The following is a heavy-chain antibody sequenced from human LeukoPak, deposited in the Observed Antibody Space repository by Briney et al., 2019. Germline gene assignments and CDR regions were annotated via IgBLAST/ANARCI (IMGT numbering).Heavy chain of an antibody. J-gene: IGHJ4*02. CDR1: GGSISSPTYY. Sequence: SETLSPTCTVSGGSISSPTYYWSWIRQPAGKGLEWIGRVYPSGGTNYNPSLKNRVTISVATSKNPFSLRLSSVTATDTAVYYCTREGTWEPSSDYWGPGTLVTVSS. CDR2: VYPSGGT. CDR3: TREGTWEPSSDY. D-gene: IGHD1-26*01. V-gene: IGHV4-61*02.